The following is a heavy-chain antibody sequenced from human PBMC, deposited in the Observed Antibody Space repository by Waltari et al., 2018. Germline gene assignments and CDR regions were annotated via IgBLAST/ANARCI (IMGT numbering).Heavy chain of an antibody. V-gene: IGHV1-2*02. CDR1: GYTFTGYQ. Sequence: QVQLVQSGAEVKMPGASVKVSCKASGYTFTGYQIHWMRQAPGQGLEWMGWINVYNHATNYSQKFQGRVTMTRDTSTNTANMELNRLQHDDTAMYYCARGSWDSQWLAQGNLDYWGQGTLVTVSS. CDR2: INVYNHAT. J-gene: IGHJ4*02. CDR3: ARGSWDSQWLAQGNLDY. D-gene: IGHD6-19*01.